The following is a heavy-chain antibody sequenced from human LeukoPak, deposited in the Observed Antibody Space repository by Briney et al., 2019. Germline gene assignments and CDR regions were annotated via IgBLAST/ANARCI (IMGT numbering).Heavy chain of an antibody. CDR2: ISSDTNTI. V-gene: IGHV3-48*04. Sequence: GGSLRLSCAASGFSLSSYNMNWVRQAPGKGLEWVSYISSDTNTIYYADSVRGRFTISRDNAKMSLYLQMNSLRADDTAVYYCARDQRSYYYNYWGQGTLVTVSS. CDR3: ARDQRSYYYNY. J-gene: IGHJ4*02. CDR1: GFSLSSYN. D-gene: IGHD3-10*01.